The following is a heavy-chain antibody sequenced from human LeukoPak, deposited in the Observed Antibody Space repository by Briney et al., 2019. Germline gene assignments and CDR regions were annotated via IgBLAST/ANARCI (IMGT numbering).Heavy chain of an antibody. CDR1: GFTFDDYA. J-gene: IGHJ3*02. Sequence: GGSLRLSCAASGFTFDDYAMHWVRQAPGKGLEWVSGISWNSGSIGYADSVKGRFTISRDNAKNSLYLQMNSLRAEDTALYYCAKAKNGPDAFDIWGQGTMVTVSS. CDR2: ISWNSGSI. V-gene: IGHV3-9*01. CDR3: AKAKNGPDAFDI. D-gene: IGHD2-8*01.